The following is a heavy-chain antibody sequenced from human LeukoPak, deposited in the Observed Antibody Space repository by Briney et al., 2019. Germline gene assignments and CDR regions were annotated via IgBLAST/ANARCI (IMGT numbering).Heavy chain of an antibody. CDR3: ARGGGSGSYYSNSNWFDP. CDR1: VYTFTVYY. CDR2: INPNSCGT. J-gene: IGHJ5*02. Sequence: ASVTVSFKASVYTFTVYYMHWVRQSPGQGLEWMGWINPNSCGTNYAQKFQGRVTMTRDTSISTAYMELSRLRSDDTAVYYCARGGGSGSYYSNSNWFDPWGQGTLVTVSS. V-gene: IGHV1-2*02. D-gene: IGHD3-10*01.